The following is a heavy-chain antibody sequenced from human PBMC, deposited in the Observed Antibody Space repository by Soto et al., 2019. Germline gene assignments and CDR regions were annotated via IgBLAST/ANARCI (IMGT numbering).Heavy chain of an antibody. CDR3: ANPPIVVVTAAPYGDY. V-gene: IGHV3-23*01. CDR1: GFTFSSYA. Sequence: GGSLRLSCAASGFTFSSYAMSWVRQAPGKGLEWVSAISGSGGSTYYADSVKGRFTISRDNSKNTLYLQMNSLRAEDTAVYYCANPPIVVVTAAPYGDYWGQGTLVTVSS. D-gene: IGHD2-21*02. J-gene: IGHJ4*02. CDR2: ISGSGGST.